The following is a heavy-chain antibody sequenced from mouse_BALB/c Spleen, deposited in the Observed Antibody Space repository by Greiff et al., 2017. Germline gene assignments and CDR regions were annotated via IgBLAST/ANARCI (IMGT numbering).Heavy chain of an antibody. D-gene: IGHD2-1*01. CDR1: GYAFSSSW. J-gene: IGHJ2*01. Sequence: VQLKESGPELVKPGASVKISCKASGYAFSSSWMNWVKQRPGQGLEWIGRIYPGDGDTNYNGKFKGKATLTADKSSSTAYMQLSSLTSVDSAVYFCARSDYYGNYYFDYWGQGTTLTVSS. V-gene: IGHV1-82*01. CDR3: ARSDYYGNYYFDY. CDR2: IYPGDGDT.